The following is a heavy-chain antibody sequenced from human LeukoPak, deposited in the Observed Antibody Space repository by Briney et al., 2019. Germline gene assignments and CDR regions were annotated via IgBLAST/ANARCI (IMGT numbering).Heavy chain of an antibody. CDR1: GFTFSDYY. CDR2: ISSSGSTI. V-gene: IGHV3-11*04. J-gene: IGHJ3*02. D-gene: IGHD6-19*01. Sequence: GGSLRLSCAASGFTFSDYYMSWIRQAPGKGLEWVSYISSSGSTIYYADSAKGRFTISRDNAKNTLYLQMNSLRAEDTAVYYCARDPGPCIAVAGTEGARAFDIWGQGTMVTVSS. CDR3: ARDPGPCIAVAGTEGARAFDI.